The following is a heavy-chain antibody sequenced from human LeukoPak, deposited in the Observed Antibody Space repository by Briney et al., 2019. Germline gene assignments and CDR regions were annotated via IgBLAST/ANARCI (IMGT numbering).Heavy chain of an antibody. CDR1: GYTFTSYD. V-gene: IGHV1-8*01. CDR2: MNPNSGNT. J-gene: IGHJ4*02. CDR3: AKDNKPTGIFDY. Sequence: GASVKVSCKASGYTFTSYDINWVRQATGQGLEWMGWMNPNSGNTGYAQKFQGRVTMTRNTSISTAYMELSSLRSEDTAVYYCAKDNKPTGIFDYWGQGTLVTVSS. D-gene: IGHD1-14*01.